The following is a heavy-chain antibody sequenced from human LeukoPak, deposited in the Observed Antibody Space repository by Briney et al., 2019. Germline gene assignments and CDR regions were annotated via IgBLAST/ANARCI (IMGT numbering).Heavy chain of an antibody. J-gene: IGHJ4*02. Sequence: ASVKVSCKASGYTFTSYDINWVRQATGQGPEWMGWMNPSSGNTGYAQRFQGRVTMTRDTSINTAYLELSSLRSEDTAVYYCASHMYYYSSGSFAYWGQGTLVTVSS. V-gene: IGHV1-8*01. CDR3: ASHMYYYSSGSFAY. CDR1: GYTFTSYD. CDR2: MNPSSGNT. D-gene: IGHD3-10*01.